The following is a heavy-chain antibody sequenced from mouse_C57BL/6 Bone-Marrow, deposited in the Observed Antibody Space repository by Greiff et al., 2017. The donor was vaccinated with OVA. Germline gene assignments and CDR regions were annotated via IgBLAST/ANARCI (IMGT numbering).Heavy chain of an antibody. CDR3: AKEGYYYGSSFAY. Sequence: QVQLQQSGAELVKPGASVKMSCKASGYTFTSYWITWVKQRPGQGLEWIGDIYPGSGSTNYNEKFKSKATLTVDTSSSTAYMQLSSLTSEDSAVYYCAKEGYYYGSSFAYWGQGTLVTVSA. J-gene: IGHJ3*01. CDR1: GYTFTSYW. V-gene: IGHV1-55*01. D-gene: IGHD1-1*01. CDR2: IYPGSGST.